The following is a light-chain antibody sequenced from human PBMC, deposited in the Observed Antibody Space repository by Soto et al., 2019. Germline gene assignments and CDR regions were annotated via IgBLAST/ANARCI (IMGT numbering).Light chain of an antibody. Sequence: EIVMTQSPATLSVSPGETATLSCRASQYISYKLAWYQQKPGQAPRLFIYDAAFRATGVPARFSGSGSGTAFTLTISSRQSEDVAVYCCQQYEDWLALTFGGGTKVEIK. J-gene: IGKJ4*01. CDR1: QYISYK. V-gene: IGKV3-15*01. CDR3: QQYEDWLALT. CDR2: DAA.